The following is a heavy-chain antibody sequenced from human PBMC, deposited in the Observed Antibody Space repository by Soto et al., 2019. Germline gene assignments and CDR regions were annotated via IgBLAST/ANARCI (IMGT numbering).Heavy chain of an antibody. CDR2: INAGNGNT. V-gene: IGHV1-3*01. Sequence: GSSVKVSCKASGYTFTSYAMHWVRQAPGQRLEWMGWINAGNGNTKYSQKFQGRVTITRDTSASTAYMELSSLRSEDTAVYYCARDGSLGYCSSTSCYTYYYYGMDVWGQGTTVTVSS. CDR3: ARDGSLGYCSSTSCYTYYYYGMDV. J-gene: IGHJ6*02. D-gene: IGHD2-2*02. CDR1: GYTFTSYA.